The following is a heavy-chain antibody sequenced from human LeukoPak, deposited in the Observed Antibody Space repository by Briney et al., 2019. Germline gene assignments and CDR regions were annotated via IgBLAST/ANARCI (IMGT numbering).Heavy chain of an antibody. V-gene: IGHV3-48*03. CDR3: ARDYGGSSPFDY. CDR1: GFTFSSYE. D-gene: IGHD4-23*01. CDR2: ISSSGSII. J-gene: IGHJ4*02. Sequence: GGSLRLSCAASGFTFSSYEMHWVRQAPGKGLEWVSYISSSGSIIYYADSVKGRFTISRDNAKNSLYLQMNSLRAEDTAVYYCARDYGGSSPFDYWGQGTLVTVSS.